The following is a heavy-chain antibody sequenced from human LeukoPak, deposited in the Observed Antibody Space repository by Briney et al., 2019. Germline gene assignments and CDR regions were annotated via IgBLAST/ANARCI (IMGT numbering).Heavy chain of an antibody. CDR3: ARSGAAACHY. Sequence: GGSLRLSCAASGFTFSSYEMNWVRQAPGKGLEWVSYISSSGSTIYYADSVKGRFTISRDNAKNSLYLQMNSLRAEDTAVYYCARSGAAACHYWGQGTLVTVSS. CDR2: ISSSGSTI. J-gene: IGHJ4*02. V-gene: IGHV3-48*03. D-gene: IGHD6-13*01. CDR1: GFTFSSYE.